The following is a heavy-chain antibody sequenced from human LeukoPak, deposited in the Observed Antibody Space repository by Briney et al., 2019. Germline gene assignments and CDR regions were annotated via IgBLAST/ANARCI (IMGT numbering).Heavy chain of an antibody. CDR2: ITSSSSYV. Sequence: GGSLRLSCAASGFTFSTYNMNWVRQAPGKGLEWLSSITSSSSYVFYADSVKGRFTISRDNSKNTLYLQMNSLRAEDTAVYYCARDLCSGGSCYSGGLDYWGQGTLVTVSS. CDR1: GFTFSTYN. V-gene: IGHV3-21*01. D-gene: IGHD2-15*01. J-gene: IGHJ4*02. CDR3: ARDLCSGGSCYSGGLDY.